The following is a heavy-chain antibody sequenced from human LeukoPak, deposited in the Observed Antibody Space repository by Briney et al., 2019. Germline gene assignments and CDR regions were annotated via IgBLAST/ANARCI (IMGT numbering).Heavy chain of an antibody. Sequence: SETLSLTCAVSGYSTCRGFYLGWARHPPGTGLEWIGSIYHSGRTYYNPSLKRRVTITQDPSKKQFSPKQSSVSTKVRAVYYWARVVGCSSTGCCSNWLAAWGQGTLVTVSS. V-gene: IGHV4-38-2*01. CDR2: IYHSGRT. CDR3: ARVVGCSSTGCCSNWLAA. J-gene: IGHJ5*02. D-gene: IGHD2-2*01. CDR1: GYSTCRGFY.